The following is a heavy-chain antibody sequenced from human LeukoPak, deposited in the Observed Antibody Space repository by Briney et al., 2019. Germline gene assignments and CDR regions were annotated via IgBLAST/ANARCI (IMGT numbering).Heavy chain of an antibody. Sequence: GASVKVSCEASGGTFSSYAISWVRQAPGQGLEWMGGIILIYGTANYAQKFQGRVTITTDESTSTAYMELSSLRSKDTAVYYCARGSGVWPFDPWGQGTLVTVSS. J-gene: IGHJ5*02. CDR1: GGTFSSYA. D-gene: IGHD6-6*01. V-gene: IGHV1-69*05. CDR2: IILIYGTA. CDR3: ARGSGVWPFDP.